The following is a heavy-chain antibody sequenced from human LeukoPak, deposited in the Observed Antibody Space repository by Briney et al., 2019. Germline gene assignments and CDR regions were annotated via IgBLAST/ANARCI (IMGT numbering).Heavy chain of an antibody. Sequence: GGSLRLSCAASGSTFSRYTMNWVRQAPGKGLLWVSRINTDGSSTNFADSVRGRFTISRDNAKNTLYLQMNSLRAEDTAVYYCTRDLSGTYYGRFDYWGQGTLVTVSS. J-gene: IGHJ4*02. CDR3: TRDLSGTYYGRFDY. CDR1: GSTFSRYT. D-gene: IGHD1-26*01. CDR2: INTDGSST. V-gene: IGHV3-74*01.